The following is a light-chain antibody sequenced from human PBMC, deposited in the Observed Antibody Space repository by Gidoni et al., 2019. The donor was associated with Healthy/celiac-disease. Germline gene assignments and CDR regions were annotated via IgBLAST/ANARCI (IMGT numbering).Light chain of an antibody. Sequence: DIQMTQSPSSLSASVGDRVTITCRASQGLRNYLAWYQQKPGKVPKLLIYAASTLQSGVPSRFSGSGAGTDFTLTISSLQPEDGATYYCQKYNSAPWTFXQXTKVEIK. CDR2: AAS. V-gene: IGKV1-27*01. CDR1: QGLRNY. CDR3: QKYNSAPWT. J-gene: IGKJ1*01.